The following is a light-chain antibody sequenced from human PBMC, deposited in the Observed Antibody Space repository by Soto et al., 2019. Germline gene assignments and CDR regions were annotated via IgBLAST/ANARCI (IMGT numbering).Light chain of an antibody. CDR2: DAS. J-gene: IGKJ4*01. V-gene: IGKV3-20*01. CDR1: QNVANNY. Sequence: EIVLTQSLGTLSLSPGERATLSCRASQNVANNYLAWYQQKPGQAPRFLIYDASSRATGIPDRFSGSGSGTDFTLTISRLEPEDFAVYYCEQYGSTPLTFGGGTKVEIK. CDR3: EQYGSTPLT.